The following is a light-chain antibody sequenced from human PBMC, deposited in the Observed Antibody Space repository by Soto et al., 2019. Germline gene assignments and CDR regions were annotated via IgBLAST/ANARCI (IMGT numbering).Light chain of an antibody. CDR3: QHRSNWPPYT. CDR2: DAS. V-gene: IGKV3-11*01. CDR1: QSVSSY. J-gene: IGKJ2*01. Sequence: EIVLTQSPALSLSPGERATLSCRASQSVSSYLAWYQQKPGQAPRLLIYDASNRATGTPARFSGSGSGTDFTLTISSLEPEDFAVYYCQHRSNWPPYTFGQGTKLEIK.